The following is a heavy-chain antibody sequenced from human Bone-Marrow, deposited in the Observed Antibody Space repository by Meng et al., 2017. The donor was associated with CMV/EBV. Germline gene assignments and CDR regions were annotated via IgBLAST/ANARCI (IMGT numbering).Heavy chain of an antibody. CDR2: IHHRGTT. J-gene: IGHJ4*02. D-gene: IGHD6-13*01. CDR3: ARGYSSSWPFDY. V-gene: IGHV4-59*01. CDR1: GCSISNYY. Sequence: SETLSLTCTVSGCSISNYYWSWIRQPPGKRLEWIGYIHHRGTTNYNPSLKSRVTISVDRSKNQFSLKVNSVTAADTAVYYCARGYSSSWPFDYWGQGTLVTVSS.